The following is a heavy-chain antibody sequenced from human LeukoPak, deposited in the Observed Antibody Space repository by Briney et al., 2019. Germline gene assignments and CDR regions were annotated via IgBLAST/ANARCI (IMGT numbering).Heavy chain of an antibody. D-gene: IGHD3-10*01. Sequence: SETLSLTCTVSGGSISSYYWSWIRQPPGKGLEWIGYIYYSGSTNYNPSLKSRVTISVDTSKNQFSLKLSSVTAADTAVYYCARGSITMVRGRSKNWFDPWAREPWSPSPQ. V-gene: IGHV4-59*01. CDR2: IYYSGST. J-gene: IGHJ5*02. CDR3: ARGSITMVRGRSKNWFDP. CDR1: GGSISSYY.